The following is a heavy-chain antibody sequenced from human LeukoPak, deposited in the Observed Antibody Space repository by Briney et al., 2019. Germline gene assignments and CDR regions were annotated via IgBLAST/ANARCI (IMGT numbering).Heavy chain of an antibody. CDR2: IYPSSNNI. Sequence: SGGSLRLSCVASGFTFSSYEMNWVRQAPGKGLEWVSYIYPSSNNIYYAESVRGRFIVSRDNAKNSVYLQMNSLRAEDTAVYYCARAVGYYYDNNWFDPWGQGTLVTVSS. J-gene: IGHJ5*02. V-gene: IGHV3-48*03. CDR3: ARAVGYYYDNNWFDP. D-gene: IGHD3-22*01. CDR1: GFTFSSYE.